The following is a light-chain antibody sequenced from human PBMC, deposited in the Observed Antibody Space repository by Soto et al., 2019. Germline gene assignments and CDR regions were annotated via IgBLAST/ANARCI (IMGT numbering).Light chain of an antibody. J-gene: IGKJ4*01. CDR3: QQFDNVPLT. CDR2: AAS. CDR1: QNILYSSNNENY. Sequence: DVVMIKSPTSLAVSLGERATINCKSSQNILYSSNNENYLAWYQQKPGKAPKLLIYAASSLQSGVPSRFSGSGSGTDFTLTITSLQPEDIATYYCQQFDNVPLTFGGGTKVDIK. V-gene: IGKV4-1*01.